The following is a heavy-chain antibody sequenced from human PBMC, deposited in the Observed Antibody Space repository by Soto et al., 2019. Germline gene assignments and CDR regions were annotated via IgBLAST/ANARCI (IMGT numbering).Heavy chain of an antibody. Sequence: SVKVSCKASGGTFSSYAISWVRQAPGQGLEWMGGIIPIFGTANYAQKFQGRVTITADESTSTAYMELSSLRSEDTAVYYCARTGLYYYDSSGYYGIKPGDWFDPWGQGTLVTVSS. CDR3: ARTGLYYYDSSGYYGIKPGDWFDP. CDR1: GGTFSSYA. D-gene: IGHD3-22*01. J-gene: IGHJ5*02. V-gene: IGHV1-69*13. CDR2: IIPIFGTA.